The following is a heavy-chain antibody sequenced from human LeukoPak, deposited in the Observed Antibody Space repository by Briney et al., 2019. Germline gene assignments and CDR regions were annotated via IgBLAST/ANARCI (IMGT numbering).Heavy chain of an antibody. J-gene: IGHJ4*02. CDR3: ARSPVVIYNYFDY. Sequence: SSETLSLTCTVSGGSISSYYWSWIRQPPGKGLEWIGYIYYSGSTNYNPSLKSRVTISVDTSKNQFSLKLSSVTAADTAVYYCARSPVVIYNYFDYWGQGTLVTVSS. CDR2: IYYSGST. V-gene: IGHV4-59*01. CDR1: GGSISSYY. D-gene: IGHD2/OR15-2a*01.